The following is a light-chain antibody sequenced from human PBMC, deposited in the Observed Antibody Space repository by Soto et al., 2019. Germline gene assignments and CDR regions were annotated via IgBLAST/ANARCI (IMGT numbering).Light chain of an antibody. Sequence: IEMTQSPSSLSASVGDRVTITCRASQSISSYLNWYQQKPGKAPKLLIYAASSLQSGVPSRFSGSGSGTDFTLTISSLQPEDFATYYCQQSYSTPNNFGQGTKVDI. CDR3: QQSYSTPNN. V-gene: IGKV1-39*01. CDR1: QSISSY. CDR2: AAS. J-gene: IGKJ1*01.